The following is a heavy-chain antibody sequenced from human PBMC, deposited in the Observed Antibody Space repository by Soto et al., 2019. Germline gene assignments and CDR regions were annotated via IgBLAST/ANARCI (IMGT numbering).Heavy chain of an antibody. CDR3: ARAGYLGYCSGGSCYMPDY. CDR2: IYYSGST. D-gene: IGHD2-15*01. Sequence: SETLSLTCTVSGGSINNYYWSWIRQPPGMGLEFIGYIYYSGSTNHNPSLKGRVTISVDTSKNQFSLKLTSVTAADTAVYYCARAGYLGYCSGGSCYMPDYWGQGSLVTVSS. V-gene: IGHV4-59*01. J-gene: IGHJ4*02. CDR1: GGSINNYY.